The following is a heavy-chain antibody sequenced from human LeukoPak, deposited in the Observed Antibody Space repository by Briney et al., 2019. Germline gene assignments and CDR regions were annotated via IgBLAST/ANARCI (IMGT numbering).Heavy chain of an antibody. CDR2: ISYDGSNK. J-gene: IGHJ5*02. D-gene: IGHD2-8*01. CDR3: ARERRGVNWFDP. V-gene: IGHV3-30*03. Sequence: GGSLGLSCAASGFTFSSYGMHWVRQAPGKGLEWVAVISYDGSNKYYADSVKGRFTISRDNSKNTLYLQMNSLRAEDTAVYYCARERRGVNWFDPWGQGTLVTVSS. CDR1: GFTFSSYG.